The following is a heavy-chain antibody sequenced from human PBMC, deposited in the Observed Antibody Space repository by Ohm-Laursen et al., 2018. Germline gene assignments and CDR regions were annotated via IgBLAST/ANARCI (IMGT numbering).Heavy chain of an antibody. V-gene: IGHV1-2*02. D-gene: IGHD5-24*01. CDR3: ASGDGYNYVFDY. CDR2: INPNSGGT. CDR1: GYTFTDYY. Sequence: ASVKVSCNASGYTFTDYYMHWVRQAPGQGLEWMAWINPNSGGTNYAQKFQGRVTMTRDTSIGTAYMELSRLRSDDTAVYYCASGDGYNYVFDYWGQGTLVTVSS. J-gene: IGHJ4*02.